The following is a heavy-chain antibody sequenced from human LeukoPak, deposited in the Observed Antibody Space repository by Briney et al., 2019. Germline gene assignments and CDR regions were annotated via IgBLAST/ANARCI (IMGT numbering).Heavy chain of an antibody. J-gene: IGHJ2*01. D-gene: IGHD6-13*01. Sequence: SETLSLTCTVSGGSISSGGYYWSWIRQPPGKGLEWIGYIYYSGSTYYNPSLKSQVTISVDTSKNQFSLKLSSVTAADTAVYYCARDKGTYSSRKRPMEVQFDLWGRGTLVTVSS. V-gene: IGHV4-30-4*01. CDR3: ARDKGTYSSRKRPMEVQFDL. CDR2: IYYSGST. CDR1: GGSISSGGYY.